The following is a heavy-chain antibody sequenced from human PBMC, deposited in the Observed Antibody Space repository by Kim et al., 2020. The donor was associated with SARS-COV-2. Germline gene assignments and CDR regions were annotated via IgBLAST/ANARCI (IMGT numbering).Heavy chain of an antibody. V-gene: IGHV1-24*01. CDR1: GYTLTELS. J-gene: IGHJ6*02. Sequence: ASVKVSCKVSGYTLTELSMHWVRQAPGKGLEWMGGFDPEDGETIYAQKFQGRVTMTEDTSTDTAYMELSSLRSEDTAVYYCATPSAFGGGVRGPTYGMDVWGQGTTVTVSS. CDR3: ATPSAFGGGVRGPTYGMDV. D-gene: IGHD3-10*01. CDR2: FDPEDGET.